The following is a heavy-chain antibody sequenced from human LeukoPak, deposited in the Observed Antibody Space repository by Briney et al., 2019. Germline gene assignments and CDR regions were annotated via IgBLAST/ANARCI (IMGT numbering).Heavy chain of an antibody. CDR1: GGSISSYY. CDR2: IYYSGST. V-gene: IGHV4-59*08. J-gene: IGHJ2*01. D-gene: IGHD3-10*01. Sequence: SETLSLTCTVSGGSISSYYWSWIRQPPGKGLEWIGYIYYSGSTYYNPSLKSRVTISVDTSKNQFSLKLSSVTAADTAVYYCARVALLWFGELFRWYFDLWGRGTLVTVSS. CDR3: ARVALLWFGELFRWYFDL.